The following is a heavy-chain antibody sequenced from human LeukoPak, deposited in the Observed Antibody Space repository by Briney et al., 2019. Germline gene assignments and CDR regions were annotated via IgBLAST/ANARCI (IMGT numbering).Heavy chain of an antibody. V-gene: IGHV1-2*02. D-gene: IGHD1-26*01. J-gene: IGHJ5*02. CDR2: INPNSGDT. Sequence: GASVKVSCKASGYTFTDYYIYWVRQAPGQGLEWMGWINPNSGDTNYAQRFQDRVTMTSDTSISTAYMELSRLRSDDTAVYYCARDAIGVVGTISWFDPWGQGALVTVSS. CDR1: GYTFTDYY. CDR3: ARDAIGVVGTISWFDP.